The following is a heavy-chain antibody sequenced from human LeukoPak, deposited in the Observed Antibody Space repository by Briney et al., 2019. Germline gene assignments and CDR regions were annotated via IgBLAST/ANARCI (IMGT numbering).Heavy chain of an antibody. V-gene: IGHV3-48*04. CDR3: ATGGGPGWFGELFRGYFFDY. CDR1: GFTVSSNY. Sequence: GGSLRLSCAASGFTVSSNYMSWVRQAPGKGLEWVSYISSSSSTIYYSDSLKGRFTISRDNAKNSLYLQMNSLRAEDTAVYYCATGGGPGWFGELFRGYFFDYWGQGTLVTVSS. D-gene: IGHD3-10*01. J-gene: IGHJ4*02. CDR2: ISSSSSTI.